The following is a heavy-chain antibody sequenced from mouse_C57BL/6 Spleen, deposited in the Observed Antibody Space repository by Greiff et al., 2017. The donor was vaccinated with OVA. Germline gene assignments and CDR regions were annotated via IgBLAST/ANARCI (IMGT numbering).Heavy chain of an antibody. Sequence: QVQLKQSGAELVKPGASVKISCKASGYAFSSYWMNWVKQRPGKGLEWIGQIYPGDGDTNYNGKFKGKATLTADKSSSTAYMQLSSLTSEDSAVYVCARLTTTVVATGYFDVWGTGTTVTVSS. J-gene: IGHJ1*03. CDR3: ARLTTTVVATGYFDV. CDR2: IYPGDGDT. CDR1: GYAFSSYW. V-gene: IGHV1-80*01. D-gene: IGHD1-1*01.